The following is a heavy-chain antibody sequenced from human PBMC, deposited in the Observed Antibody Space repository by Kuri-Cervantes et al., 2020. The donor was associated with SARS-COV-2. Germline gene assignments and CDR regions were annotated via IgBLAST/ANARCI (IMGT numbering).Heavy chain of an antibody. D-gene: IGHD2-2*01. J-gene: IGHJ6*02. V-gene: IGHV3-21*01. CDR1: GFAFSSYS. CDR2: ISSSSSYI. CDR3: ARDQCSSTSCYGTYYYYYYGMTS. Sequence: GGSLRLSCAASGFAFSSYSMNWVRQAPGKGLEWVSSISSSSSYIYYADSVKGRFTISRDNAKNSLYLQMNSLRAEDTAVYYCARDQCSSTSCYGTYYYYYYGMTSGAKGPRSPSP.